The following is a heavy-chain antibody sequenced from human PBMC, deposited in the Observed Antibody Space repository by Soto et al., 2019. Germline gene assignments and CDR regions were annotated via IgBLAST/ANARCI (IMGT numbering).Heavy chain of an antibody. D-gene: IGHD1-7*01. V-gene: IGHV3-30-3*01. Sequence: QVQLVESGGGVVQPGRSLRLSCAASGFTFSSYAMHWVRQAPGKGLEWVAVISYDGSNKYYADSVKGRFTISRDNSKNTLYLQMNGLRVEDTAVYYCASAPITVGTPYYFDYWGQGTLVTVSS. J-gene: IGHJ4*02. CDR1: GFTFSSYA. CDR3: ASAPITVGTPYYFDY. CDR2: ISYDGSNK.